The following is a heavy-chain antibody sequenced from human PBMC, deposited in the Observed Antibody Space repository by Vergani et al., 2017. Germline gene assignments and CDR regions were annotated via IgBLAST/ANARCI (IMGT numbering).Heavy chain of an antibody. CDR2: IYHSGST. CDR3: ARLSVAYNWFDP. V-gene: IGHV4-38-2*01. J-gene: IGHJ5*02. Sequence: QVQLQESGPGLVKPSETLSLTCAVSGYSISSGYYWGWIRQPPGKGLEWIGSIYHSGSTDYNPSLKSRVTISVDTSKNQFSLKLSTVTAADTDVYYCARLSVAYNWFDPWGQGTLVTVSS. CDR1: GYSISSGYY. D-gene: IGHD3-16*01.